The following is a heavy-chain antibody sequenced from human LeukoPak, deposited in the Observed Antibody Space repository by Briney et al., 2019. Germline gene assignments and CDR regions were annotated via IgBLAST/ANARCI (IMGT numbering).Heavy chain of an antibody. CDR1: GGSISSGSYY. V-gene: IGHV4-61*02. CDR2: IYTSGST. CDR3: ARVTTGGYYNC. Sequence: TSQTLSLTCTVSGGSISSGSYYWSWIRQPAGKGLEWIGRIYTSGSTNYNPSLKSRVTISVDTSKNQFSLKLTSVTAADTAVYYCARVTTGGYYNCWGQGTLVTVSS. D-gene: IGHD3-22*01. J-gene: IGHJ4*02.